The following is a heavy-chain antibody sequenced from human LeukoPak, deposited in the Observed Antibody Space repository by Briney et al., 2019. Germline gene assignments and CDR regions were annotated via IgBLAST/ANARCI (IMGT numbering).Heavy chain of an antibody. CDR3: AKDRLYQTYYFDY. D-gene: IGHD2-2*02. CDR2: ISWNSGSI. J-gene: IGHJ4*02. Sequence: GGSLRLSCAASGFTFDDYAMHWVRQAPGKGLEWVSGISWNSGSIGYADSVKGRFTISRDNAKNSLYLQMNSLRAEDTALYYCAKDRLYQTYYFDYWGQGTLVTVSS. CDR1: GFTFDDYA. V-gene: IGHV3-9*01.